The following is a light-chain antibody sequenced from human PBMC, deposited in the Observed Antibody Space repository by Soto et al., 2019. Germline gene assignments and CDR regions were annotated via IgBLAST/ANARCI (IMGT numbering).Light chain of an antibody. Sequence: QSALARPPSVSRSPGQSITISCTGTSSDVGAYGSVSWYQQHPHKAPQVIIYKGIQRPSGVSNRFSGSTSGNAASLTISGLQADDEADYFCCSSAPESTYVFGTGTKVTVL. CDR1: SSDVGAYGS. J-gene: IGLJ1*01. V-gene: IGLV2-23*01. CDR2: KGI. CDR3: CSSAPESTYV.